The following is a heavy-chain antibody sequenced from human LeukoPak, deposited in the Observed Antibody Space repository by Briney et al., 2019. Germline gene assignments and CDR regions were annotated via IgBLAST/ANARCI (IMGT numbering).Heavy chain of an antibody. CDR1: GFTFRSYG. J-gene: IGHJ3*02. CDR3: VRPTSGYRQAFDI. D-gene: IGHD3-22*01. Sequence: GGSLRLSCAASGFTFRSYGMSWVRQAPGKGLEWVSDADSVKGRFTISRDNSKNMLYLQMNSLRAEDTAVYYCVRPTSGYRQAFDIWGQGTMVTVSS. V-gene: IGHV3-23*01.